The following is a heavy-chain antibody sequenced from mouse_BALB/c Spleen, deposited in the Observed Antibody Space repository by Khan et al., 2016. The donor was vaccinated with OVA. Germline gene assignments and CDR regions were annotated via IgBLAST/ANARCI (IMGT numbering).Heavy chain of an antibody. D-gene: IGHD2-2*01. Sequence: QVQLQQPGAELVRPGASVKLSCKASGYTFTSYWMNWVRQRPRQGLEWIGKINPSDSESHYNQIFKDKATLTVDKSSGTAYMQLSSLTSEDSAVYYCERREKYGYDPSWFAYWGQGTLVIVSA. V-gene: IGHV1-52*01. CDR3: ERREKYGYDPSWFAY. J-gene: IGHJ3*01. CDR2: INPSDSES. CDR1: GYTFTSYW.